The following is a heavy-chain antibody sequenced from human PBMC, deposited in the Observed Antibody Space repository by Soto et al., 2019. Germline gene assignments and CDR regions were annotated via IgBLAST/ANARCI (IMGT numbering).Heavy chain of an antibody. CDR3: ARDPGYSYGFDI. Sequence: GGSLRLSCAASGFTFSSYAMHWVRQAPGKGLEWVAVISYDGSNKYYADSVKGRFTISRDNSKNTLYLQMNSLRAEDTAVYYCARDPGYSYGFDIWGQGTMVTVSS. CDR2: ISYDGSNK. V-gene: IGHV3-30-3*01. J-gene: IGHJ3*02. CDR1: GFTFSSYA. D-gene: IGHD5-18*01.